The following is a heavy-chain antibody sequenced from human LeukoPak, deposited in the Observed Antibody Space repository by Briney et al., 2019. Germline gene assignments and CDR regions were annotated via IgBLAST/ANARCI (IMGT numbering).Heavy chain of an antibody. CDR1: GFTFSSYG. J-gene: IGHJ4*02. CDR3: ARDVETSGWYGYSGY. D-gene: IGHD6-19*01. V-gene: IGHV3-30*02. Sequence: PGGSLRLSCAASGFTFSSYGMHWVRQAPGKGLEYVAFIRYDRDNQYYADSVKGRFTISRDNSKNTLFLQMNSLRAEDTAVYYCARDVETSGWYGYSGYWGQGSLVTVSS. CDR2: IRYDRDNQ.